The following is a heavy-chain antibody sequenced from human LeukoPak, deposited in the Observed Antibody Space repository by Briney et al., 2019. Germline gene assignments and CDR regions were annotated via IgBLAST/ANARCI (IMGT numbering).Heavy chain of an antibody. D-gene: IGHD2-21*02. Sequence: ASVKVSCKASGYTFTSYGISWVRQAPGQGLEWMGWISAYNGNTNYAQKLQGRVTMTADTSTSTAYMELRSLRSDDTAVYYCASAVTAIGPYYGMDVWGQGTTVTVSS. J-gene: IGHJ6*02. V-gene: IGHV1-18*01. CDR3: ASAVTAIGPYYGMDV. CDR1: GYTFTSYG. CDR2: ISAYNGNT.